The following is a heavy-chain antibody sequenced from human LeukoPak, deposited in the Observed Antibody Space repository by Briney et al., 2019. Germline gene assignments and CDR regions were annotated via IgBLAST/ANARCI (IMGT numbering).Heavy chain of an antibody. CDR2: IWDDGSNK. D-gene: IGHD3-22*01. J-gene: IGHJ4*02. V-gene: IGHV3-33*01. Sequence: GGSLRLSCAASGFTFSTYAMHWVRQAPGKGLEWVAVIWDDGSNKYYADSVKGRFTISRDNSKNTLYLQMNSLRAEDTAVYYCARDRRVNLDRSVYYYGVFDYWGQGTLVTFSS. CDR1: GFTFSTYA. CDR3: ARDRRVNLDRSVYYYGVFDY.